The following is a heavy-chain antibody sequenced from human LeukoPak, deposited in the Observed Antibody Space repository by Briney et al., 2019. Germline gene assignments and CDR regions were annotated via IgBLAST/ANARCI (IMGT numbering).Heavy chain of an antibody. CDR1: GGSISSYY. V-gene: IGHV4-4*07. J-gene: IGHJ4*02. CDR3: ARSPFVCSSTSCYTQGFDY. D-gene: IGHD2-2*02. CDR2: IYTSGST. Sequence: WGTLSLTCTGSGGSISSYYGSWIRQPAGKGLEWIGRIYTSGSTNYNPSLKSRVTISVDTSKNQFSLKLSAVTAADTAVYYCARSPFVCSSTSCYTQGFDYWGQGTLVTVSS.